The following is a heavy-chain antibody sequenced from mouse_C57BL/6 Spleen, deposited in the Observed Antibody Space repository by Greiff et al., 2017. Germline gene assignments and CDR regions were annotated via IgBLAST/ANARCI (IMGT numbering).Heavy chain of an antibody. J-gene: IGHJ1*03. D-gene: IGHD4-1*01. Sequence: EVQLVESGGGLVQPGGSLSLSCAASGFTFTDYYMSWVRQPPGKALEWLGFIRNKANGYTTEYSASVKGRFTISRDNSQSILYLQMNALRAEDSATYYCARDILTAYWYFGVWGTGTTVTVSS. CDR3: ARDILTAYWYFGV. V-gene: IGHV7-3*01. CDR1: GFTFTDYY. CDR2: IRNKANGYTT.